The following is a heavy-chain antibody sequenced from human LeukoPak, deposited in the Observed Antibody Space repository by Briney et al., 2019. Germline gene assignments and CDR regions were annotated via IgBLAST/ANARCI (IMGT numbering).Heavy chain of an antibody. CDR3: ARPKNTERQLVNWFDP. D-gene: IGHD6-13*01. Sequence: GGSLRLSCAASGFTFSSYAMHWVRQAPGKGLEWVAFIRYDGSNKYYPDSVKGRFTISRDNSKNTLYLQMTSLRAEDTAMYYCARPKNTERQLVNWFDPWGQGTLVTVSS. CDR2: IRYDGSNK. CDR1: GFTFSSYA. J-gene: IGHJ5*02. V-gene: IGHV3-30*02.